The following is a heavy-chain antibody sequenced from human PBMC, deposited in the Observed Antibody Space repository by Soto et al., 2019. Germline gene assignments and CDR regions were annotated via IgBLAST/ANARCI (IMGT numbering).Heavy chain of an antibody. Sequence: GGSLRLSCAASGFTFSYYSMIWVRQAPGKGLEWVSSISSSGSYIYYADSVNGRFTISRDNAENSLYLQMNSLRVEDTAVYYSERGRYYDSSLSDYWGQGTLVTVSS. V-gene: IGHV3-21*01. CDR2: ISSSGSYI. CDR3: ERGRYYDSSLSDY. J-gene: IGHJ4*02. D-gene: IGHD3-22*01. CDR1: GFTFSYYS.